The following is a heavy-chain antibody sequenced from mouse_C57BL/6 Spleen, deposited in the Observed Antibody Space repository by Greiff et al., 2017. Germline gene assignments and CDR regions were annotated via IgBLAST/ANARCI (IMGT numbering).Heavy chain of an antibody. CDR2: ISYDGSN. D-gene: IGHD2-4*01. CDR1: GYSITSGYY. V-gene: IGHV3-6*01. J-gene: IGHJ1*03. Sequence: EVQLQESGPGLVKPSQSLSLTCSVTGYSITSGYYWNWIRQFPGNKLEWMGYISYDGSNNYNPSLKNRISITRDTSKNQFFLKLNSVTTEDTATYYCARHDYDWYFDVWGTGTTVTVSS. CDR3: ARHDYDWYFDV.